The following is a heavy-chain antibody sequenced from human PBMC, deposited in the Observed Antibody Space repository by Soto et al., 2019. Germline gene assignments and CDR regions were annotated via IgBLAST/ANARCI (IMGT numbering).Heavy chain of an antibody. Sequence: SETLCLTCTVAGDYIGGYFCSWIRQPPGKGLEWIGQIYSTGNSNYSPSLRSRLTISIDTSKNQFSLKLSSVTAADTCVYYCARHLPGRVSGQDYWGPGSQVTVSS. D-gene: IGHD2-15*01. CDR1: GDYIGGYF. CDR2: IYSTGNS. CDR3: ARHLPGRVSGQDY. V-gene: IGHV4-59*08. J-gene: IGHJ4*02.